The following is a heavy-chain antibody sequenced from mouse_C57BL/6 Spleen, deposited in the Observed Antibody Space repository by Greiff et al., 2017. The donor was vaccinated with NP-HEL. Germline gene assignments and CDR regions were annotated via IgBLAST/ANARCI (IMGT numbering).Heavy chain of an antibody. CDR3: ARHLLEDYYAMDY. CDR1: GFSLTRYG. V-gene: IGHV2-6-1*01. CDR2: IWSDGST. D-gene: IGHD2-14*01. J-gene: IGHJ4*01. Sequence: QVQLKESGPGLVAPSQSLSITCTVSGFSLTRYGVHWVRQPPGKGLEWLVVIWSDGSTTYNSALKSRLSISKDNSKSQVFLKMNSLQTDDTAMYYCARHLLEDYYAMDYWGQGTSVTVSS.